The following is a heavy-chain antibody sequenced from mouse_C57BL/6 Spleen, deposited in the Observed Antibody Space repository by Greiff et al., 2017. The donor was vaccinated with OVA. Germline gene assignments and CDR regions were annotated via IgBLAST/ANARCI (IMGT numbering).Heavy chain of an antibody. J-gene: IGHJ4*01. CDR3: ASPLSAYYYAMDY. Sequence: QVQLQQSGAELAKPGASVKLSCKASGYTFTSYWMHWVKQRPGQGLEWIGYINPSSGYTKYNQKFKDKATLTADKSSSPAYMQLSSLTYEDSAVYYCASPLSAYYYAMDYWGQGTSVTVSS. CDR1: GYTFTSYW. CDR2: INPSSGYT. V-gene: IGHV1-7*01. D-gene: IGHD3-1*01.